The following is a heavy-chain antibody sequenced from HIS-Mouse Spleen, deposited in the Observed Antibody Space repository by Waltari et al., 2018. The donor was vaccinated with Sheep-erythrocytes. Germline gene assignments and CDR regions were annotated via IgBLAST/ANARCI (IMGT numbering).Heavy chain of an antibody. CDR2: INHSGST. CDR1: GGSFSGYY. CDR3: ALSVDLAGAFDI. D-gene: IGHD6-19*01. V-gene: IGHV4-34*01. Sequence: QVQLQQRGAGLLKPSETLSLTFAVYGGSFSGYYWSWIRQPPGKGLEWIGEINHSGSTNYNPSLKSRVTISVDTSKNQFSLKLSSVTAADTAVYYCALSVDLAGAFDIWGQGTMVTVSS. J-gene: IGHJ3*02.